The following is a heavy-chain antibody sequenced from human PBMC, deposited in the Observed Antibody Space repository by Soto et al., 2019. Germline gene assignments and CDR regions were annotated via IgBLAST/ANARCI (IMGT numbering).Heavy chain of an antibody. CDR1: GYTFTRYT. V-gene: IGHV1-3*01. CDR2: INPDNGNT. D-gene: IGHD2-15*01. Sequence: ASVKVSCKASGYTFTRYTMNWVRQAPGQRLEWMGWINPDNGNTKSSQKFRDRVIITRDTSASTAYIDLSSLRSEDTAVYYCARGIATGQLDPWGQGALVTVSS. J-gene: IGHJ5*02. CDR3: ARGIATGQLDP.